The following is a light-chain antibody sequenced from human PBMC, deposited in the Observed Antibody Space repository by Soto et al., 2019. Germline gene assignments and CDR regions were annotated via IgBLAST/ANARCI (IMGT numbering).Light chain of an antibody. Sequence: EIVLTQSPATLPLSPGERATLSCRASQSVSSYLAWYQQKPGQAPRLLIYDASNRATGIPARFSGSGSGTDFTLTISSLEPEGFAVYYCQQRSNWPLTFGGGTKVEIK. CDR3: QQRSNWPLT. J-gene: IGKJ4*01. CDR2: DAS. CDR1: QSVSSY. V-gene: IGKV3-11*01.